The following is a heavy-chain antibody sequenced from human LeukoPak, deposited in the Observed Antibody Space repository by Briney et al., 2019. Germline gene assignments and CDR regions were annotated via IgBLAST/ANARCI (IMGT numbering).Heavy chain of an antibody. J-gene: IGHJ4*02. D-gene: IGHD5-12*01. V-gene: IGHV3-21*01. CDR3: ARDLRGYDYVVPDY. Sequence: PGGSLRLSCAAPGFTFSSYTMNWVRQAPGKGLEWVSSISGTSTHIYYADSVKGRFTISRDYAKNSLYLQMNSLRADDTAVYYCARDLRGYDYVVPDYWGQGTLVTVSS. CDR1: GFTFSSYT. CDR2: ISGTSTHI.